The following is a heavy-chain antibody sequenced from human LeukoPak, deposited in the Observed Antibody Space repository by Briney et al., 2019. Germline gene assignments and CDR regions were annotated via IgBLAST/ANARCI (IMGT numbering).Heavy chain of an antibody. CDR2: ISCNSGSI. J-gene: IGHJ4*02. V-gene: IGHV3-9*01. CDR1: GFTFDDYA. Sequence: GGSLRLSCAASGFTFDDYAMHWVRQAPGKGLEWVSGISCNSGSIGYADSVKGRFTISRDNAKNSLYLQMNSLRAEDTALYYCAKGYGSGSTDIDYWGQGTLVTVSS. D-gene: IGHD3-10*01. CDR3: AKGYGSGSTDIDY.